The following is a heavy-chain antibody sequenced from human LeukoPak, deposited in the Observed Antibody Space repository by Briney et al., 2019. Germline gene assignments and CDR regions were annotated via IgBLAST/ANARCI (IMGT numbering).Heavy chain of an antibody. J-gene: IGHJ4*02. CDR2: INANGGST. D-gene: IGHD6-19*01. V-gene: IGHV3-74*01. CDR1: GFTFSSHW. CDR3: ARDPDSSGWSSIEY. Sequence: GGSLRLSCAASGFTFSSHWMHWVRQVPGKGLMWVSRINANGGSTSYADSVKGRFTISRDNAKNTLYLQMNSLRAEDTAVYYCARDPDSSGWSSIEYWGQGTLVTVSS.